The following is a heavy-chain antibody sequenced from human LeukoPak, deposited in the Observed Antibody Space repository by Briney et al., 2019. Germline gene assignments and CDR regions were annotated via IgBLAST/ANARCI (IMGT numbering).Heavy chain of an antibody. Sequence: ASVKVSCKASGYTFTSYYMHWVRQAPGQGLEWMGIINPSGGSTSYAQKFQGRVTMTRDMSTSTVYMELSSLRSEDTAVYYYARGDGDFPFDYWGQGTLVTVSS. V-gene: IGHV1-46*01. CDR3: ARGDGDFPFDY. CDR1: GYTFTSYY. D-gene: IGHD4-17*01. J-gene: IGHJ4*02. CDR2: INPSGGST.